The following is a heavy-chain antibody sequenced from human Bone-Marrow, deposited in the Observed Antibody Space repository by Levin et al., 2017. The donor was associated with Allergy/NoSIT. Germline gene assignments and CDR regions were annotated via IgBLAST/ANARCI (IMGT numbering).Heavy chain of an antibody. CDR1: GFTFSSYA. CDR3: AREGYCSSTSCRGWFDP. D-gene: IGHD2-2*01. Sequence: GGSLRLSCAASGFTFSSYAMHWVRQAPGKGLEWVAVISYDGSNKYYADSVKGRFTISRDNSKNTLYLQMNSLRAEDTAVYYCAREGYCSSTSCRGWFDPWGQGTLVTVSS. J-gene: IGHJ5*02. CDR2: ISYDGSNK. V-gene: IGHV3-30*04.